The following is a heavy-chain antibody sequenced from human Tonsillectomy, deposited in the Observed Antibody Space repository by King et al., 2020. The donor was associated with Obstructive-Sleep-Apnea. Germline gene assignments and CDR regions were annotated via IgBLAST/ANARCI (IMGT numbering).Heavy chain of an antibody. J-gene: IGHJ2*01. D-gene: IGHD5-18*01. CDR1: GFTFSSYA. CDR2: ISGSGGNT. V-gene: IGHV3-23*04. CDR3: AKGRGYNYPNWYFDF. Sequence: VQLVESGGGLVQPGGSLRLSCAASGFTFSSYAMSWVRQAPGKGLEWVSTISGSGGNTYYADSVKGRLTISRDNSKNTLYLQMNSLKAEDTAVYYCAKGRGYNYPNWYFDFWGRGTLVTVSS.